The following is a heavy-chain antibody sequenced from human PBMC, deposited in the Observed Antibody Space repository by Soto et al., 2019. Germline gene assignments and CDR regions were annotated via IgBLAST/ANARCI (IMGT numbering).Heavy chain of an antibody. Sequence: GESLKISCXASGYIFTNYWIGWVRQVPGKGLEWMGRIDPSDSYTNYRPSFEGHVSISADKSISTAYLQWSSLKASDTAMYYCARTGWDGIVDYWYSDLWGRGTLVTVSS. CDR3: ARTGWDGIVDYWYSDL. J-gene: IGHJ2*01. CDR1: GYIFTNYW. CDR2: IDPSDSYT. D-gene: IGHD3-22*01. V-gene: IGHV5-10-1*01.